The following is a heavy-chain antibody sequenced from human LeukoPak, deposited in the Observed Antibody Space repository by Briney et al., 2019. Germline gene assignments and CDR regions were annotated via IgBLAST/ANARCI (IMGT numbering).Heavy chain of an antibody. D-gene: IGHD3-16*01. Sequence: GASVTVSCTVSGYTLTELSMHWVRQAPGKGLEGVGGFDTEDGEKIYAQKFQGRVTMAEDTSTDTAYMELSSLRSEDTAVYYCATGGGMITFGGVYQNWFDPWGQGTLVTVSS. CDR2: FDTEDGEK. CDR1: GYTLTELS. CDR3: ATGGGMITFGGVYQNWFDP. J-gene: IGHJ5*02. V-gene: IGHV1-24*01.